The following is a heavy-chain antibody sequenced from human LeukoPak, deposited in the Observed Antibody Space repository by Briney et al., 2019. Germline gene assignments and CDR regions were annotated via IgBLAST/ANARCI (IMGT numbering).Heavy chain of an antibody. CDR3: ARHSTRGGDFDY. Sequence: SETLSLTCTVSGGSIGSYYWSWIRQPPGKGLEWIGYMYYGGSTNYNPSVKSRVTISGDTSKNQFSLKLTSVTAADTAVYFCARHSTRGGDFDYWGQGTLVTVSS. D-gene: IGHD2-21*01. CDR1: GGSIGSYY. V-gene: IGHV4-59*08. CDR2: MYYGGST. J-gene: IGHJ4*02.